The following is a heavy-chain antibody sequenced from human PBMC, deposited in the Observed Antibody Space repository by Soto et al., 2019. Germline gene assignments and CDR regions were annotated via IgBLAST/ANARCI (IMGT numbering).Heavy chain of an antibody. V-gene: IGHV3-21*01. CDR3: AGDSRSMRVVADYSCYGMDV. D-gene: IGHD3-22*01. CDR1: GFTFSSYS. Sequence: EVQLVESGGGLVKPGGSLRLSCAASGFTFSSYSMNWVRQAPGKGLEWVSSISSSSSYIYYADSVKGRFTISRDNAKNSQCLQLISLGGEDTAVYYCAGDSRSMRVVADYSCYGMDVWGQGTTVTVSS. J-gene: IGHJ6*02. CDR2: ISSSSSYI.